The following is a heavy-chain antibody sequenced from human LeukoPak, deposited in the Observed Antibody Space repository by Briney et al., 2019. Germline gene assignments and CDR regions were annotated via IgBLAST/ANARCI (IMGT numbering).Heavy chain of an antibody. D-gene: IGHD3-10*01. CDR3: ASTPKRVVRGVIYWYFDL. CDR2: IIPILGIA. Sequence: GASVKVSCKASGGTFSSYAISWVRQAPGQGLEWMGRIIPILGIANYAQKFQGRVTITADKSTSTAYIELSSLRSEDTAVYYCASTPKRVVRGVIYWYFDLWGRGTLDTVSS. J-gene: IGHJ2*01. CDR1: GGTFSSYA. V-gene: IGHV1-69*04.